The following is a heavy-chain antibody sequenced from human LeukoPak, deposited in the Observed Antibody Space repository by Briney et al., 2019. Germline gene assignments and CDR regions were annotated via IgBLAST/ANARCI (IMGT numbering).Heavy chain of an antibody. V-gene: IGHV3-23*01. J-gene: IGHJ4*02. CDR3: ARDRVAILDY. Sequence: GGSLRLSCAASGFTFSSYAMSWVRQAPGKGLEWVSAISNNGGYTYYADSVQGRFTISRDNSKNTLYLQMNSLRAEDTAVYYCARDRVAILDYWGQGTLVTVSS. CDR2: ISNNGGYT. D-gene: IGHD3-10*01. CDR1: GFTFSSYA.